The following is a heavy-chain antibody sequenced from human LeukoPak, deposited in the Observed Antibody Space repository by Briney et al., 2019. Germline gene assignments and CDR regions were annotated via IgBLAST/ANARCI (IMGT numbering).Heavy chain of an antibody. CDR2: ISSSGSPI. D-gene: IGHD6-13*01. V-gene: IGHV3-11*04. Sequence: GGSLRLSCAASGFTFSNYYMNWVRQAPGKGLEWVSYISSSGSPIYYADSVKGRFTISRDNAENSLYLQMNSLRVEDTAVYYCARASTTWYTPDYWGQGILVTVSS. CDR1: GFTFSNYY. CDR3: ARASTTWYTPDY. J-gene: IGHJ4*02.